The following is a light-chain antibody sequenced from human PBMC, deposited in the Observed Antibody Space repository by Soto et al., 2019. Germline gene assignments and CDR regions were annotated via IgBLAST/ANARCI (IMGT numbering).Light chain of an antibody. Sequence: DIQMTQSPSSVSASVGARVTITCRASQGLSSWLAWYQQKPGKAPKLLIYAASSVQSVSPSRFSGSGSGTDFNLTISSLQPKDFATYYCEQANSFPLTFGGGTKVEIK. CDR1: QGLSSW. CDR3: EQANSFPLT. CDR2: AAS. J-gene: IGKJ4*01. V-gene: IGKV1-12*01.